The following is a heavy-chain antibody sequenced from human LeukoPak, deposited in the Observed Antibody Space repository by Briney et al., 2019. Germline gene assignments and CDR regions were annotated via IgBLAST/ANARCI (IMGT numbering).Heavy chain of an antibody. CDR3: TRHYDDYVWGSYRYGYDY. CDR1: GFTFSGSA. J-gene: IGHJ4*02. Sequence: PGGSLRLSCAGSGFTFSGSAMHWVRQASGKGLEWVGRIRSKANSYATAYAASVKGRFTISRDDSKNTAYLQMNSLKTEDTAVYYCTRHYDDYVWGSYRYGYDYWGQGTLVTVSS. V-gene: IGHV3-73*01. CDR2: IRSKANSYAT. D-gene: IGHD3-16*02.